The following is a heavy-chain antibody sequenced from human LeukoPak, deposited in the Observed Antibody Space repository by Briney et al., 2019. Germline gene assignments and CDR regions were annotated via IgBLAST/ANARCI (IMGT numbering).Heavy chain of an antibody. D-gene: IGHD2-2*02. CDR3: ARDQSPYCSSTSCYNDY. V-gene: IGHV3-21*01. J-gene: IGHJ4*02. CDR2: ISSSSSYI. CDR1: GFTFSSYS. Sequence: GGSLRLSCAASGFTFSSYSMTWVRQAPGKGLEWVSSISSSSSYIYYADSVKGRFTISRDNAKNSLYLQMNSLRAEDTAVYYCARDQSPYCSSTSCYNDYWGQGTLVTVSS.